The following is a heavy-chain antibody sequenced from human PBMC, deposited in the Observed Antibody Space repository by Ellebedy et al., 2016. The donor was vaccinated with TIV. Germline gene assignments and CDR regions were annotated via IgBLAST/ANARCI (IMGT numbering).Heavy chain of an antibody. CDR3: ARGWFGSGMGV. D-gene: IGHD3-10*01. V-gene: IGHV6-1*01. Sequence: SQTLSLTCVISGDSVSTDIGWNWIRQSPSRGLEWLGRTYYRSKWNNDYAVSLQSRLTINPDTSKNLFSLQLNSVTPEYTAVYYCARGWFGSGMGVWGQGTTVTVSS. J-gene: IGHJ6*02. CDR1: GDSVSTDIG. CDR2: TYYRSKWNN.